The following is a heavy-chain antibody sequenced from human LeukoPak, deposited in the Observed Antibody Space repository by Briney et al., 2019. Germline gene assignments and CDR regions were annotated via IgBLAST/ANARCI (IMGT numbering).Heavy chain of an antibody. CDR1: GFTFSSYA. V-gene: IGHV3-30*04. Sequence: GGSLRLSCAASGFTFSSYAMHWVRQAPGKGLEWVAVISYDGSNKYYADFVKGRFTISRDNSKNTLYLQMNSLRAEDTAVYYCARDSPLPYAFDIWGQGTMVTVSS. CDR2: ISYDGSNK. CDR3: ARDSPLPYAFDI. J-gene: IGHJ3*02.